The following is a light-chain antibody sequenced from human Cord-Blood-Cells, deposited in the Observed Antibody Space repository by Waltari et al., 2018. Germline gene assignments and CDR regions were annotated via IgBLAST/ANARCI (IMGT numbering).Light chain of an antibody. V-gene: IGLV2-14*01. CDR3: SSYTSSSTLV. CDR2: HVS. Sequence: QSALTQPASVSGSPGQSITISCTGTSSDVGGYNYVSWYQQHPGKAPKRMIYHVSNRPSGVSKRFSGSKSGNTASLTISGLRAEDEADYYCSSYTSSSTLVFGGGTKLTVL. J-gene: IGLJ2*01. CDR1: SSDVGGYNY.